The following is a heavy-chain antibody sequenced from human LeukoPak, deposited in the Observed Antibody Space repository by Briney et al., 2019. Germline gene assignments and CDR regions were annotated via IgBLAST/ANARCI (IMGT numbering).Heavy chain of an antibody. V-gene: IGHV4-4*07. CDR2: IYTSTST. J-gene: IGHJ3*02. Sequence: SETLSLTCTVSGDSISSSYWNWIRQPAGKGLEWIGRIYTSTSTNYNPSLKSRVTMSVDTSKNQFSPKLSSVTAADTAVYYCARDRKNWGDAFDIWGQGTMVTVSS. CDR1: GDSISSSY. CDR3: ARDRKNWGDAFDI. D-gene: IGHD3-16*01.